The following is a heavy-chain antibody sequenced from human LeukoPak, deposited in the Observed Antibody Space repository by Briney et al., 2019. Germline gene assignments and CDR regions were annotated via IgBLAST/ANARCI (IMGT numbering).Heavy chain of an antibody. J-gene: IGHJ6*02. CDR1: GYTFTGYY. Sequence: ASVKVSCKASGYTFTGYYMHWVRQAPGQGLEWMGWINPNSGGTNYAQKFQGRVTTTRDTSISTAYMELSRLRSDDTAVYYCARDWYSSGWYLRYYYGMDVWGQGTTVTVSS. D-gene: IGHD6-19*01. CDR3: ARDWYSSGWYLRYYYGMDV. V-gene: IGHV1-2*02. CDR2: INPNSGGT.